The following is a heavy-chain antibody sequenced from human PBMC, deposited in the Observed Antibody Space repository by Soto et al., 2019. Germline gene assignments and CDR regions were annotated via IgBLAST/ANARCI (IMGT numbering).Heavy chain of an antibody. V-gene: IGHV1-18*01. CDR1: GYTFTSYG. D-gene: IGHD5-18*01. Sequence: ASVKRSCKASGYTFTSYGIRWVRQAPGQGLEWMGWISAYNGNTNYAQKLQGRVTMTTDTSTSTAYMELRSLRSDDTAVYYCARGITSDTGNWFDPWGQGTLVTVAS. CDR2: ISAYNGNT. CDR3: ARGITSDTGNWFDP. J-gene: IGHJ5*02.